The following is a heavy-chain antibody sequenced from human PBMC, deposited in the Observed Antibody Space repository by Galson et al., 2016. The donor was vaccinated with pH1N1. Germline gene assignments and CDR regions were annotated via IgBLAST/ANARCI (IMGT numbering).Heavy chain of an antibody. V-gene: IGHV1-46*01. Sequence: SVKVSCKASGYTFTREYIHWVRQAPGQGLEWMGVIDPSNGGTTYSQKFQGSVTMTRDTSTNTVYMELSGLKSEDTAVYSCIRDRGRLRDYWGQGTLVTVSS. CDR2: IDPSNGGT. J-gene: IGHJ4*02. CDR1: GYTFTREY. CDR3: IRDRGRLRDY. D-gene: IGHD3-10*01.